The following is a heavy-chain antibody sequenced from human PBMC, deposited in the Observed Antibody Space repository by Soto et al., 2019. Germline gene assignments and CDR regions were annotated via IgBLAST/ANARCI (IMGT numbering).Heavy chain of an antibody. CDR1: GYTFTSYY. D-gene: IGHD6-13*01. V-gene: IGHV1-46*01. Sequence: ASVKVSCKASGYTFTSYYIHWVRQAPGQGLEWMGIINPRGGITTYAQKFQGRLTMTGDTSTSTVYMELSSLTSEDTAMYHCASSPAYGSSWYGITPTLSHGMDVWGQGTTVTVSS. J-gene: IGHJ6*02. CDR3: ASSPAYGSSWYGITPTLSHGMDV. CDR2: INPRGGIT.